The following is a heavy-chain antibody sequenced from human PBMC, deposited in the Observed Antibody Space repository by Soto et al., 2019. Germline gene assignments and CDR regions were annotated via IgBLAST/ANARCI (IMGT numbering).Heavy chain of an antibody. CDR2: IKSLTDGGAT. V-gene: IGHV3-15*01. Sequence: AGGSLRLSCATSRFSFSNAWTNWVRQAPGRGLEWVGRIKSLTDGGATDYAAPVKGRFTITRDDSKDTLYLHMNNLKTEDTAMYFCTADLPDNWFDPWGQGTLVTVSS. J-gene: IGHJ5*02. CDR1: RFSFSNAW. CDR3: TADLPDNWFDP. D-gene: IGHD3-22*01.